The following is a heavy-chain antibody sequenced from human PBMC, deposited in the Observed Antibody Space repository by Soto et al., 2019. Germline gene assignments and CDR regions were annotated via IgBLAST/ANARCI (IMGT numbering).Heavy chain of an antibody. CDR1: GFTFSSYG. V-gene: IGHV3-30*18. CDR2: ISYDGSNK. D-gene: IGHD1-26*01. CDR3: AKGDSYHYYYYYMDV. J-gene: IGHJ6*03. Sequence: PGGSLRLSCAASGFTFSSYGMHWVRQAPGKGLEWVAVISYDGSNKYYADSVKGRFTISRDNSKNTLYLQMNSLRAEDTAVYYCAKGDSYHYYYYYMDVWGKGTTVTVSS.